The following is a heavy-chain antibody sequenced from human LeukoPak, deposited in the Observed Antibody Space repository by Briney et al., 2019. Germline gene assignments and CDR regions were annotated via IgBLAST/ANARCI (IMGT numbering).Heavy chain of an antibody. CDR2: ISGSGGST. V-gene: IGHV3-23*01. D-gene: IGHD3-10*01. J-gene: IGHJ4*02. CDR1: GFTFSSYA. CDR3: AKGGDYYGSGSPDY. Sequence: GGSLRLSRAASGFTFSSYAMSWVRQAPGKGLEWVSAISGSGGSTYYADSVKGRFTISRDNSKNTLYLQMNSLRAEDTAVYYCAKGGDYYGSGSPDYWGQGTLVTVSS.